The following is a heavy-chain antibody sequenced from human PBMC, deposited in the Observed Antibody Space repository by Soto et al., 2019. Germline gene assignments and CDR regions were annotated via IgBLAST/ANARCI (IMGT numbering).Heavy chain of an antibody. D-gene: IGHD3-3*01. V-gene: IGHV4-34*01. CDR2: INHSGST. CDR1: GGSFSGYY. J-gene: IGHJ5*02. CDR3: ARRSITIFGVVIMQKKYNWFDP. Sequence: SETLSLTCAVYGGSFSGYYWSWIRQPPGKGLEWIGEINHSGSTNYNPSLKSRVTISVDTSKNQFSLKLSSVTAADTAVYYCARRSITIFGVVIMQKKYNWFDPWGQGTLVTVSS.